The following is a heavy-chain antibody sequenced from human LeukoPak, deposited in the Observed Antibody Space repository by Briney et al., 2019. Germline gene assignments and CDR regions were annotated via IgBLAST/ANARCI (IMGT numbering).Heavy chain of an antibody. CDR1: GGSISSSNW. D-gene: IGHD1-7*01. CDR3: ARASGELNFDY. V-gene: IGHV4-4*02. Sequence: SGTLSLTCAVSGGSISSSNWWSWVRQPPGKGLEWIGEIYHSGSTNYNPSLKRRVTISVDKSKNQFSLKLSSVTAADTAVYYCARASGELNFDYWGQGTLVTVSS. J-gene: IGHJ4*02. CDR2: IYHSGST.